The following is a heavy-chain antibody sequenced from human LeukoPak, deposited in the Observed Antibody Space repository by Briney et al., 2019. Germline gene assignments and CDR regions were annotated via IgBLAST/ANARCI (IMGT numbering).Heavy chain of an antibody. D-gene: IGHD6-19*01. J-gene: IGHJ6*01. CDR2: ISSSGSTI. Sequence: GGSLRLSCAASGFTFSDYYMSWIREAPGKGLEWVSYISSSGSTIYYADSVTGRFTISTDNAKNSLYLQMNSLRAEDTAVYYCARDAIAVAGPYYYYGMDVWGQGTTVTVSS. CDR3: ARDAIAVAGPYYYYGMDV. CDR1: GFTFSDYY. V-gene: IGHV3-11*01.